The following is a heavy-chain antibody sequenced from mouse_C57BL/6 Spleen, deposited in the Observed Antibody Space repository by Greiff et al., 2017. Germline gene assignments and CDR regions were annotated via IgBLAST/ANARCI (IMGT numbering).Heavy chain of an antibody. CDR2: IWSGGST. CDR1: GFSLTSYG. J-gene: IGHJ2*01. CDR3: ARLETGFDY. Sequence: VKLVESGPGLVQPSQSLSITCTVSGFSLTSYGVHWVRQSPGKGLEWLGVIWSGGSTDYNAAFISRLSISKDNSKSQVCFKMNSLQADDTAIYYCARLETGFDYWGQGTTLTVSS. V-gene: IGHV2-2*01. D-gene: IGHD4-1*01.